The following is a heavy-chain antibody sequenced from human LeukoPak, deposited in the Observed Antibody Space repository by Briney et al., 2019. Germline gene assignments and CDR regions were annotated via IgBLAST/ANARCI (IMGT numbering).Heavy chain of an antibody. CDR3: AKALQWELLFPH. D-gene: IGHD1-26*01. J-gene: IGHJ4*02. V-gene: IGHV3-23*01. CDR1: GFTFSSYA. CDR2: ISGSGGST. Sequence: GGSLRLSCAASGFTFSSYAMSWVRQAPGKGLEWVSAISGSGGSTYYADPVKGRFTISRDNSKNTLYLQMNSLRAEDTAVYYCAKALQWELLFPHWGQGTLVTVSS.